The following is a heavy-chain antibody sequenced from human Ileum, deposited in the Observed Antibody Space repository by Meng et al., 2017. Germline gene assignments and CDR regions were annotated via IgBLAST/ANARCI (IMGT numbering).Heavy chain of an antibody. V-gene: IGHV3-15*01. CDR2: IQSKADGGTT. D-gene: IGHD3-16*01. CDR3: TTFYAGY. CDR1: GFTFSDRW. J-gene: IGHJ4*02. Sequence: VALGGSGGCFVKPGGSLRLSCAASGFTFSDRWMTWVRQAAGKGLEWVGHIQSKADGGTTDYAAPVKGRFTISRDDSKSTLYLQMNSLKTEDTAVYYCTTFYAGYWGQGTLVTVSS.